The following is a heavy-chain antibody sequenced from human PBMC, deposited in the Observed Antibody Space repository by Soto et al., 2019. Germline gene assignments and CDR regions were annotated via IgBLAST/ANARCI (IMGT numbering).Heavy chain of an antibody. D-gene: IGHD2-15*01. Sequence: GGSLTLSCEASGFTFSGFDMHWVRQPTGKGLEWVSTIGTAGDTYYAVSMKGRFTISRDNAKISLSLQMNSLRAGDTAVYFCARGQEVGAHFFDSWGQGTQVTVSS. J-gene: IGHJ4*02. CDR3: ARGQEVGAHFFDS. CDR2: IGTAGDT. CDR1: GFTFSGFD. V-gene: IGHV3-13*01.